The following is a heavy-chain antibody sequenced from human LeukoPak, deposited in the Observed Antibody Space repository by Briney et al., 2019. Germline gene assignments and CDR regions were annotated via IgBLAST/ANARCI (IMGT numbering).Heavy chain of an antibody. Sequence: SETLSLTCTVSGGSVSNYFWSWIRQPPGKGLEWIGNIHHSGRTYSNPSVKSRVTISLDTSKNQFSLKLTSVTAADTAVYYCARVPEAVAETYYFDYWGQGTLVTVSS. CDR2: IHHSGRT. V-gene: IGHV4-59*02. J-gene: IGHJ4*02. CDR3: ARVPEAVAETYYFDY. CDR1: GGSVSNYF. D-gene: IGHD6-19*01.